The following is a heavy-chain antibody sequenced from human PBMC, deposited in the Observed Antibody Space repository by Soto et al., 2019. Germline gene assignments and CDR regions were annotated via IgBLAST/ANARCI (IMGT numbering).Heavy chain of an antibody. D-gene: IGHD5-12*01. CDR3: TRHNTDSGGFDY. CDR1: GGSISSSSYY. CDR2: IYYSGST. J-gene: IGHJ4*02. Sequence: SETLSLTCTVSGGSISSSSYYWGWIRQPPGKGLEWIGSIYYSGSTYYNPSLKSRVTISVDTSKNQFSLKLSSVTAADTAVYYCTRHNTDSGGFDYWGQGTLVTVSS. V-gene: IGHV4-39*01.